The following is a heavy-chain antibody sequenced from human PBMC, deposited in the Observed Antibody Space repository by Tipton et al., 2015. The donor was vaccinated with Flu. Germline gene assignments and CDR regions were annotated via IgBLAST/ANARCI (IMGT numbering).Heavy chain of an antibody. CDR3: ATLTGDDY. CDR2: ISSSGNTI. J-gene: IGHJ4*02. V-gene: IGHV3-48*03. D-gene: IGHD7-27*01. CDR1: GFTFSSYE. Sequence: SLRLSCAASGFTFSSYEMNWVRQAPGKGLEWLSYISSSGNTISYADSVRGRFTISRDNTKKSLYLQLNSLRAEDTAVYYCATLTGDDYWGQGIMATVSS.